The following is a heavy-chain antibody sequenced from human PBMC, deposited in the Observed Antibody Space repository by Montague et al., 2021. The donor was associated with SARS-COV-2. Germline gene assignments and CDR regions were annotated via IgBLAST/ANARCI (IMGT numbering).Heavy chain of an antibody. D-gene: IGHD4-23*01. CDR3: ARGVMTSVAGFDA. CDR2: IYSNGVT. Sequence: TLSLTCQVSGVGITSGEYFWTWIRQPPGKGPEWIGNIYSNGVTYYNSSLNSRPTMSTDTSTNQLSLTLTSVTAADTAVYYCARGVMTSVAGFDAWGQGTMVTVSS. J-gene: IGHJ5*02. CDR1: GVGITSGEYF. V-gene: IGHV4-30-4*08.